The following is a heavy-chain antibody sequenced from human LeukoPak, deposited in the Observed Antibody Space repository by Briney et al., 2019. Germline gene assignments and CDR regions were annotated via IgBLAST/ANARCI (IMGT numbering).Heavy chain of an antibody. CDR1: GYTFTGYY. D-gene: IGHD5-24*01. Sequence: GASVKVSCEASGYTFTGYYMHWVRQAPGQGLEWMGWINPNSGGTNYAQKFQGRVAMTRDTSISTAYMELSRLRSDDTAVYYCARWDGYNDGVDYWGQGTLVTVSS. V-gene: IGHV1-2*02. J-gene: IGHJ4*02. CDR3: ARWDGYNDGVDY. CDR2: INPNSGGT.